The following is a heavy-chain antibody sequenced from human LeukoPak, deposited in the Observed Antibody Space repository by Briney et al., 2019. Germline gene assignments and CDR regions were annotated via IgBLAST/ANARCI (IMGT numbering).Heavy chain of an antibody. D-gene: IGHD3-22*01. V-gene: IGHV4-39*07. Sequence: SETLSLTCTVSGGSIIRSNYYWGWIRQPPGKGLEWIGSIYYSGSTYYNPSLKSRVTISLDTSKSQFSLKLSSVTAADTAVYYCARRVHYDSNGYQGNHFDYWGQGTPVTVSS. J-gene: IGHJ4*02. CDR1: GGSIIRSNYY. CDR3: ARRVHYDSNGYQGNHFDY. CDR2: IYYSGST.